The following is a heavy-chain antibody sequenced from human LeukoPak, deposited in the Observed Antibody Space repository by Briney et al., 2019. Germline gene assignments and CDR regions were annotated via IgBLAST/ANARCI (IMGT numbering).Heavy chain of an antibody. Sequence: SVKVSCKASGGTFSSYAISWVRQAPGQGLEWMGGIIPIFGTANYAQKFQGRVTITADESTSTAYMELSSLRSEDTAVYYCARDLSSPDGSGSYEAFDIWGQGTMVTASS. CDR3: ARDLSSPDGSGSYEAFDI. CDR2: IIPIFGTA. V-gene: IGHV1-69*13. D-gene: IGHD3-10*01. J-gene: IGHJ3*02. CDR1: GGTFSSYA.